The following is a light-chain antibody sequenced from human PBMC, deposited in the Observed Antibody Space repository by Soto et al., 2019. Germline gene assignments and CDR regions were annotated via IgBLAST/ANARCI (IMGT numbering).Light chain of an antibody. Sequence: QSVLTQPPSASGTPGQMVTISCSGSGSNIGSNTVNWYQQLPGMAPKLLIYNNSQRPSGVPDRFSGSKSGTSASLAISGLQSEDEADYYCAAWDDSLRGLEFGGGTKLTVL. V-gene: IGLV1-44*01. CDR2: NNS. CDR3: AAWDDSLRGLE. CDR1: GSNIGSNT. J-gene: IGLJ2*01.